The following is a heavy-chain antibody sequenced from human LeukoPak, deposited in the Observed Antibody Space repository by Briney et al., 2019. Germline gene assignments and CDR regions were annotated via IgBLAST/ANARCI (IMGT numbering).Heavy chain of an antibody. CDR2: ISGSGGST. V-gene: IGHV3-23*01. CDR1: GFTFSSYA. Sequence: PGGSLRLSCAASGFTFSSYAMSCVRQAPVKGLEWVSAISGSGGSTYYADSVKGRFTISRDNSKNTPYLQMNSLRADDTAVYYCAKGGSVRATAPFDYWGQGTLVTVSS. J-gene: IGHJ4*02. D-gene: IGHD3-10*01. CDR3: AKGGSVRATAPFDY.